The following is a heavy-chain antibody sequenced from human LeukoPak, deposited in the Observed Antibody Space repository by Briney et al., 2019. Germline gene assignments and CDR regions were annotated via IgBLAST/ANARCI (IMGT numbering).Heavy chain of an antibody. Sequence: GSLRLSCAASGFTFSSYWMSWLRQPPGKGLEWLGSIYHSGSTYYNPSLKSRVTISVDTSKNQFSLKLSSVTAADTAVYYCARDFGSSSGSCKDWGQGTLVTVSS. CDR2: IYHSGST. V-gene: IGHV4-38-2*02. J-gene: IGHJ4*02. D-gene: IGHD1-26*01. CDR1: GFTFSSYW. CDR3: ARDFGSSSGSCKD.